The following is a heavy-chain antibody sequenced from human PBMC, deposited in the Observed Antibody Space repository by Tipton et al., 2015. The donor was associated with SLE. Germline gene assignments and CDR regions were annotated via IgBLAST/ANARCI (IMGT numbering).Heavy chain of an antibody. D-gene: IGHD3-10*01. CDR1: GAAISGSYY. Sequence: TLSLTCTVSGAAISGSYYWNWIRQPAGKGLEWIGRIYTSGSGDYNPSFKSRLTMSVDTSENQFSLKLTSVTAADTAVYYCASPGTYGSGSFDPWGQGTLVTVSS. CDR2: IYTSGSG. J-gene: IGHJ5*02. CDR3: ASPGTYGSGSFDP. V-gene: IGHV4-4*07.